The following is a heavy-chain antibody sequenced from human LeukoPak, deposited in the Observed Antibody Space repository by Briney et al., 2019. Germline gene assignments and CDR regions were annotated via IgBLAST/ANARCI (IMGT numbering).Heavy chain of an antibody. CDR1: GGSISSGGYS. D-gene: IGHD1-1*01. Sequence: PSETLSLTCAVSGGSISSGGYSWSWIRQPPGKGLEWIGYIYHSGSTYYNPSLKSRVTISVDRSKNQFSLKLSSVTAADTAVYYCARGDEGVTTHWGQGTLVTVSS. V-gene: IGHV4-30-2*01. CDR3: ARGDEGVTTH. J-gene: IGHJ4*02. CDR2: IYHSGST.